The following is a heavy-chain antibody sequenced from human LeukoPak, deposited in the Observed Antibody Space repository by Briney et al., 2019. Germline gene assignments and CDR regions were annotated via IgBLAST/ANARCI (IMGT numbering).Heavy chain of an antibody. CDR1: GFTFSSYG. CDR3: AIARGNSGILDY. J-gene: IGHJ4*02. CDR2: IWYDGSNK. D-gene: IGHD1-26*01. V-gene: IGHV3-33*01. Sequence: PGGSLRLSCAASGFTFSSYGMHWVRQAPGKGLEWVAVIWYDGSNKYYADSVKGRFTISRDNPKNTLYLQMNSLRAEDTAVYYCAIARGNSGILDYWGQGTLVTVSS.